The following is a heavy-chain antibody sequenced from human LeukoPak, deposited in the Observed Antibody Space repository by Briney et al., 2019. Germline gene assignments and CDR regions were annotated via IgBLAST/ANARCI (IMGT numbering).Heavy chain of an antibody. D-gene: IGHD2-2*01. V-gene: IGHV4-34*01. CDR3: ARARTRDLMMDV. J-gene: IGHJ6*04. CDR2: INHSGST. CDR1: GGSFIGYY. Sequence: SETLSLTCAVYGGSFIGYYWSWIRQPPGKGLEWIGEINHSGSTNYNPSLKSRVTISVDTSKNQFSLKLSSVTAADTAVYYCARARTRDLMMDVWGKGTTVTVSS.